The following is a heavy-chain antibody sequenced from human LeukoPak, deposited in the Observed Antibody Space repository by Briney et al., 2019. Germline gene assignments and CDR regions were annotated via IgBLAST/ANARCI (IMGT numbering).Heavy chain of an antibody. J-gene: IGHJ4*02. CDR3: AKLGQGGYSYDYLPYYFDY. D-gene: IGHD5-18*01. V-gene: IGHV3-30*02. Sequence: GGSLRLSCAASGFTFSTYGIHWVRQAPGKGLGWVAFIRYDGSNKYYADSVKGRFTISRDNSKNTLYPQMNSLRAEDTAVYYCAKLGQGGYSYDYLPYYFDYWGQGTLVTISS. CDR1: GFTFSTYG. CDR2: IRYDGSNK.